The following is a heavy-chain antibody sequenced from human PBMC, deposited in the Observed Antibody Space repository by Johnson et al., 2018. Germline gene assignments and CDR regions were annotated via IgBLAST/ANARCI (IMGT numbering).Heavy chain of an antibody. V-gene: IGHV3-72*01. CDR1: GFTFSDHY. CDR2: IKDKVNSYTT. Sequence: VQLVQSGGGLVQPGGSLRLSCAASGFTFSDHYMDWVRQAPGKGLERVGRIKDKVNSYTTQYAASVDGRFTISRDDSKNSLYLQMNSRKTEDTAMYYLARGARAFDIWGQGTMVTVSS. J-gene: IGHJ3*02. CDR3: ARGARAFDI.